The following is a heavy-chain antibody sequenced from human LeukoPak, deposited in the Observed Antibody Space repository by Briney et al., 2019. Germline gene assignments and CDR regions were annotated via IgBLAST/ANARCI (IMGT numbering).Heavy chain of an antibody. D-gene: IGHD4-23*01. CDR1: GYTFTGYY. CDR3: ARGPTSMVVTPERFYY. J-gene: IGHJ4*02. CDR2: INPNSGGT. Sequence: ASVKVSCKASGYTFTGYYMHWVRQAPGQGLEWVGRINPNSGGTNYAQKFQGRVTMTRDTSIRTAYMEMSRLRSDDTAVYYCARGPTSMVVTPERFYYWGQGTLVTVSS. V-gene: IGHV1-2*06.